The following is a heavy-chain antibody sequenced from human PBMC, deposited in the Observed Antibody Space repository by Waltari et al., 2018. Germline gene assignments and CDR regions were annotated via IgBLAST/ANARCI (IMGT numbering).Heavy chain of an antibody. CDR2: IYSDGTT. V-gene: IGHV3-53*01. CDR3: ARFIVVVPAAMRDDAFDI. CDR1: GFTVSSNY. D-gene: IGHD2-2*01. J-gene: IGHJ3*02. Sequence: EVQLVESGGGLTQPGGSLRLSCAASGFTVSSNYMGGVRQAPGKGLEWVSAIYSDGTTYYTDSVKGRFTISRDSSKDTLYLQMNSLRAEDSAVYYCARFIVVVPAAMRDDAFDIWGQGTMVTVSS.